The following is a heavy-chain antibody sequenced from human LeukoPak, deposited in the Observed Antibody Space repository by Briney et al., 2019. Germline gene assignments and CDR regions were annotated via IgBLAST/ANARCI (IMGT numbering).Heavy chain of an antibody. CDR3: ARGPGSSGGAYVGDY. D-gene: IGHD3-22*01. CDR1: GFTFSYHW. Sequence: GGSLRLSCAASGFTFSYHWMHWVRQVPGKGPVWVSRIDGGGSSISYADSVKGRFSISRDNGKSNLYLHMNSLRVEDTGVCYCARGPGSSGGAYVGDYWGHGSLVTVSS. J-gene: IGHJ4*01. V-gene: IGHV3-74*01. CDR2: IDGGGSSI.